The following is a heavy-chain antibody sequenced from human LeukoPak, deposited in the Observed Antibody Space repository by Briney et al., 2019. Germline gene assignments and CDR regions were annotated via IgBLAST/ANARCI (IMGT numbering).Heavy chain of an antibody. Sequence: GRSLRLSCAASGFTFSSYAMHWVRQAPGKGLEWVAVISYDGSNKYYADSVKGRFTISRDNSKNTLYLQMNSLRAEDTAVYYCARARLRENLWFGELLDAFDIWGQGTMVTVSS. CDR2: ISYDGSNK. V-gene: IGHV3-30-3*01. CDR1: GFTFSSYA. D-gene: IGHD3-10*01. CDR3: ARARLRENLWFGELLDAFDI. J-gene: IGHJ3*02.